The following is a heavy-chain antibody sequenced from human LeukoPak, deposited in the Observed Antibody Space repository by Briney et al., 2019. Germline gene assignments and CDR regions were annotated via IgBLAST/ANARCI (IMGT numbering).Heavy chain of an antibody. V-gene: IGHV3-21*01. CDR2: ISSSSSYI. Sequence: GGSLRLSCAASGFTFSSYSMNWVRQAPGKGLEWVSSISSSSSYIYYADSVKGRFTISRDNSKNTLYLQMNSLRAEDTAVYYCAREVSSSSSSYYYYGMDVWGQGTTVTVSS. CDR3: AREVSSSSSSYYYYGMDV. CDR1: GFTFSSYS. D-gene: IGHD6-6*01. J-gene: IGHJ6*02.